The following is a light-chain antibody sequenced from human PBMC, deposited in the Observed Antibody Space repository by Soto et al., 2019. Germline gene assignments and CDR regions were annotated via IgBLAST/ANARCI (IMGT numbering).Light chain of an antibody. CDR1: SNDVGLYNY. CDR3: SSYAGSDSFV. Sequence: QSALTQPASVSGSPGQSITISCTGSSNDVGLYNYVSWYQQHPGKAPKLVISDVTNRPSGVSDRFSGSKSGNTAFLTISGLQAEDEADYYCSSYAGSDSFVFGTGTKVTVL. V-gene: IGLV2-14*03. CDR2: DVT. J-gene: IGLJ1*01.